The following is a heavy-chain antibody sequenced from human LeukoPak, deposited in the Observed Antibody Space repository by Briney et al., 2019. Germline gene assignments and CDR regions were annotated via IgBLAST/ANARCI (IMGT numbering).Heavy chain of an antibody. CDR1: GYSISSGYY. J-gene: IGHJ5*02. D-gene: IGHD1-14*01. V-gene: IGHV4-38-2*02. Sequence: SETLSLTCAVSGYSISSGYYWGWIRQPPGKGLEWIGSIYHSGSTYYNPSLKSRVTISVDTSKNQLSLKLSSVTAADTAVYYCARDEETEKNNWFDPWGQGTLVTVSS. CDR2: IYHSGST. CDR3: ARDEETEKNNWFDP.